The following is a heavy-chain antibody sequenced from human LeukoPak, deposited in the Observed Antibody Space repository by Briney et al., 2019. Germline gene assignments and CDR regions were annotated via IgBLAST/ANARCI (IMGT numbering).Heavy chain of an antibody. V-gene: IGHV3-9*01. CDR2: ISWNSGSI. CDR3: AKDYSSGSLGYFDY. CDR1: GFTFDDYA. D-gene: IGHD6-19*01. J-gene: IGHJ4*02. Sequence: LGRSLRLSCAASGFTFDDYAMHWVRQAPGKGLEWVSGISWNSGSIGYADSVKGRFTISRDNAKNSLYLQMNSLRAEDTALYYCAKDYSSGSLGYFDYWGQGTLVTVSS.